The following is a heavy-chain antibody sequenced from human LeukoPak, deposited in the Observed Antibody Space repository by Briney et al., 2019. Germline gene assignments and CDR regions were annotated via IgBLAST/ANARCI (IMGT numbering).Heavy chain of an antibody. J-gene: IGHJ6*02. V-gene: IGHV4-59*01. CDR2: ISYSGST. CDR1: CGTIRSYY. D-gene: IGHD6-6*01. CDR3: ARDRTYSGSSTTYYYGMDV. Sequence: SETLSLTCTVSCGTIRSYYWSWIRQPPGKGLEWIGYISYSGSTNYNPSLKSRVTISVDTSKNQFSLNLRSVTAADTAVYYCARDRTYSGSSTTYYYGMDVWGQGTTVTVSS.